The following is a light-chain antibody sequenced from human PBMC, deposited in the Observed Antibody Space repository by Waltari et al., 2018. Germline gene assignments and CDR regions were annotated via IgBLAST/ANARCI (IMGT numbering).Light chain of an antibody. J-gene: IGLJ2*01. V-gene: IGLV1-44*01. CDR2: TDN. CDR3: AAWDVSLNGPV. CDR1: TSNIGSNS. Sequence: QSVLTQPPSVSGTPGQRVTISCSGGTSNIGSNSVNWYHQLPGTAPKLLIYTDNRRPSGVPDRFSASKSGTSASLAISGLQSEDEADYYCAAWDVSLNGPVFGGGTKLTVL.